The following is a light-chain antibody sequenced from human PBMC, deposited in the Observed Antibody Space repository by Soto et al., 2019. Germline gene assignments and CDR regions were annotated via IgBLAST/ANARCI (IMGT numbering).Light chain of an antibody. CDR3: SSYTRSSPVV. Sequence: QSVLTQPASVSGSPGQSSTISCTGTSSDVGGYNYVSWYQQHPGKAPKLMIYEVSNRPSGVSNRFSGSKSGNTASLTISGLQAEDEADYYCSSYTRSSPVVFGGGTKLPVL. CDR2: EVS. J-gene: IGLJ2*01. CDR1: SSDVGGYNY. V-gene: IGLV2-14*01.